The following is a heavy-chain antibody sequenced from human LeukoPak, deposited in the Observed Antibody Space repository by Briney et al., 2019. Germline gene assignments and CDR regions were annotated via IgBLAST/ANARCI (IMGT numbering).Heavy chain of an antibody. Sequence: SETLSLTCTVSGGSISNYYWSWIRQPPGKGLEWIGYIYYSGNTNCNPSLKSRVTISVDTSKNQFSLKLSSVTAADTAVYYCARRRNYYGSGSYQNYMDVRGKGTTVTVSS. J-gene: IGHJ6*03. V-gene: IGHV4-59*01. CDR1: GGSISNYY. CDR2: IYYSGNT. CDR3: ARRRNYYGSGSYQNYMDV. D-gene: IGHD3-10*01.